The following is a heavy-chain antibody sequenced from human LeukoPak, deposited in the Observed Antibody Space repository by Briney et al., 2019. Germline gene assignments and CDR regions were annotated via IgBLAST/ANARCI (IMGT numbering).Heavy chain of an antibody. CDR1: GYTFTGYY. Sequence: GASVKVSCKASGYTFTGYYMHWVRQAPGQGLEWMGWINPNSGGTNYAQKFQGRVTMTRDTSISTAYMELSSLRSDDTAVYYCARIKAAATWRDNTFDHWGQGTLVTVSS. V-gene: IGHV1-2*02. CDR3: ARIKAAATWRDNTFDH. CDR2: INPNSGGT. J-gene: IGHJ4*02. D-gene: IGHD6-13*01.